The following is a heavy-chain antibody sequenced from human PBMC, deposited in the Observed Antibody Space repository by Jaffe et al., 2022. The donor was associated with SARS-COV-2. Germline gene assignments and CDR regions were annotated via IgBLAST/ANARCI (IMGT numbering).Heavy chain of an antibody. Sequence: QVHLVESGGGVVQPGRSLRLSCAASEFSFSHHPMHWVRQAPGKGLQWVAVISYDGRTKYYTESVEGRFTISRDNSNNTLYLQMSSLGPEDTAVYYCVRSAVRGLMNFDSWGQGTLVTVSS. D-gene: IGHD3-10*01. CDR3: VRSAVRGLMNFDS. CDR2: ISYDGRTK. CDR1: EFSFSHHP. V-gene: IGHV3-30*04. J-gene: IGHJ4*02.